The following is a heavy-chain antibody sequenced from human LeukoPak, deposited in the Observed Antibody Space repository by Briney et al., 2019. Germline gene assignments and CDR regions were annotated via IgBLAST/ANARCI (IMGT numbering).Heavy chain of an antibody. CDR1: AFTFSSYG. J-gene: IGHJ4*02. V-gene: IGHV3-30*02. D-gene: IGHD3-3*01. CDR3: ARLREIPVFGVVTKSTSYFDY. Sequence: GGSLRLSCAASAFTFSSYGMHWVRQAPGKGLEWVAFIRYDGSNKYYADSVKGRFTISRDNSKNTLYLQMNSLRAEDTAVYYCARLREIPVFGVVTKSTSYFDYWGQGTLVTVSS. CDR2: IRYDGSNK.